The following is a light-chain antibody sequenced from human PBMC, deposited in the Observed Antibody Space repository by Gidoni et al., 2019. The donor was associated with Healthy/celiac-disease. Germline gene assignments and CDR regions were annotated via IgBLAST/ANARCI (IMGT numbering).Light chain of an antibody. V-gene: IGKV1-27*01. CDR3: QHDNSALYT. CDR2: AAS. CDR1: HGISNY. Sequence: DIQMTQSPYSLSAAVGDRGTITCRASHGISNYLAWYQQKPGKVPKLLSYAASTLQSGVPSRFSRSGSGTYFTLTISILQPEDVATYYCQHDNSALYTFGQGTKLE. J-gene: IGKJ2*01.